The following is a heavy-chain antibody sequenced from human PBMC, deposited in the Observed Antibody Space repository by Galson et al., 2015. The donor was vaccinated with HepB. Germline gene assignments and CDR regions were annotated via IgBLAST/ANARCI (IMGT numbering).Heavy chain of an antibody. J-gene: IGHJ6*03. V-gene: IGHV1-69*13. CDR1: GGTFSSYA. Sequence: SVKVSCKASGGTFSSYAISWVRQAPGQGLEWMGGIIPIFGTANYAQKFQGRVTITADESTSTAYMELSSLRSEDTAVYYCARDSLTGDVYYYYYYMDVWGKGTTVTVSS. CDR3: ARDSLTGDVYYYYYYMDV. D-gene: IGHD7-27*01. CDR2: IIPIFGTA.